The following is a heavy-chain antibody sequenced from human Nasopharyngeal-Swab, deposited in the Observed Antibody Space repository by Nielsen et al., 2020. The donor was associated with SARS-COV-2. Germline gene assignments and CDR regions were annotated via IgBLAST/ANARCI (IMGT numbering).Heavy chain of an antibody. CDR1: GFPYSGYD. V-gene: IGHV3-23*01. CDR3: AESGTSSGTYYVNDWYFDL. J-gene: IGHJ2*01. CDR2: ISGSGGST. Sequence: GVLKISCAASGFPYSGYDMSWVRQAPGKGPEWVAGISGSGGSTDYADSVKGRFTISRDNSKNTLYLQMNSLRAEDTAVYYCAESGTSSGTYYVNDWYFDLWGRGTLVTVAS. D-gene: IGHD3-10*01.